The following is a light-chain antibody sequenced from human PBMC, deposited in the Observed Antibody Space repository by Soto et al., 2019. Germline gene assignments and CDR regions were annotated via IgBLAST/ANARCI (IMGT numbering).Light chain of an antibody. Sequence: QPVLTQPASVSGSPGQSITISCTGTSSDVGSYNLVSWYQQHPGKAHKLMIFEVTKRASGVSSRFSGSKSDNTASLTISGLQTEDEADYYCCSYAGSSTHYVFGTGTKLTVL. CDR3: CSYAGSSTHYV. J-gene: IGLJ1*01. CDR1: SSDVGSYNL. CDR2: EVT. V-gene: IGLV2-23*02.